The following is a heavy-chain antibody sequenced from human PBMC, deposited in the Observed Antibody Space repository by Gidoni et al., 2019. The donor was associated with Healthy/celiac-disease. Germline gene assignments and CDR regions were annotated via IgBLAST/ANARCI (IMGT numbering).Heavy chain of an antibody. CDR3: ARDKPSLLLWFGELTRYYYGMDV. Sequence: EVQLVESGGGLVQPGGSLRLSCAASGFTLSSYWMSWVGQAPGKGLEWVANIKQDGSEKDYVDSVKGRFTISRDNAKNSLYLQMNSLRAEDTAVYYCARDKPSLLLWFGELTRYYYGMDVWGQGTTVTVSS. J-gene: IGHJ6*02. V-gene: IGHV3-7*04. D-gene: IGHD3-10*01. CDR2: IKQDGSEK. CDR1: GFTLSSYW.